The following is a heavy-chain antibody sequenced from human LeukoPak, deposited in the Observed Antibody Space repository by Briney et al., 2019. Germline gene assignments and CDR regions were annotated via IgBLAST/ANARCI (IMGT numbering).Heavy chain of an antibody. V-gene: IGHV3-30*02. CDR2: IRYDGSNK. D-gene: IGHD3-22*01. Sequence: PGGSLRLSCAASGFTFRTYGMHWVRQPPGKGLEWVAFIRYDGSNKDYADSVKGRFTISRDNSKNTLYLQMNSLRADDTAMYYCARLLYYYDSSGYYSYFDYWGQGTLVTVSS. CDR3: ARLLYYYDSSGYYSYFDY. J-gene: IGHJ4*02. CDR1: GFTFRTYG.